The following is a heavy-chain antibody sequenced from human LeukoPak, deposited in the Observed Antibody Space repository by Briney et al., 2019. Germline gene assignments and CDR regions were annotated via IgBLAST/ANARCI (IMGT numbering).Heavy chain of an antibody. J-gene: IGHJ4*02. CDR2: ISSSSSYI. D-gene: IGHD3-22*01. CDR3: AREYYYDSSGYDLNYFDY. CDR1: GFTFSSYS. Sequence: GGSLRLSCAAPGFTFSSYSMNWVRQAPGKGLEWVSSISSSSSYIYYADSVKGRFTIPRDNAKNSLYLQMNSLRAEDTAVYYCAREYYYDSSGYDLNYFDYWGQGTLVTVSS. V-gene: IGHV3-21*01.